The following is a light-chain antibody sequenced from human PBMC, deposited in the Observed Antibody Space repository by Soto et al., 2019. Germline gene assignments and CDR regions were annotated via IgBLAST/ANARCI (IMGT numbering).Light chain of an antibody. CDR1: QRVLSSSDNKNY. CDR3: QQYYSAPYT. CDR2: WAS. J-gene: IGKJ2*01. Sequence: DIVMTQSPDSLAVSLGERATANCKSSQRVLSSSDNKNYLAWYQQKLGQSPKLLIYWASTRESGVPDRFSGSGSGTDFTLTISSLQAEDVAVYYCQQYYSAPYTFGQGTKLGIK. V-gene: IGKV4-1*01.